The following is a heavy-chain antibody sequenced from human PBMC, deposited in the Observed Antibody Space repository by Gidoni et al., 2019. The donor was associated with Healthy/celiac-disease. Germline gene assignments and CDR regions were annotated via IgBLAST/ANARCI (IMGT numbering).Heavy chain of an antibody. J-gene: IGHJ4*02. Sequence: TNYNPSLKSRVTISVDTSKNQFSLKLSSVTAADTAVYYCARGGRTPFDYWGQGTLVTVSS. CDR3: ARGGRTPFDY. D-gene: IGHD2-2*01. V-gene: IGHV4-61*02. CDR2: T.